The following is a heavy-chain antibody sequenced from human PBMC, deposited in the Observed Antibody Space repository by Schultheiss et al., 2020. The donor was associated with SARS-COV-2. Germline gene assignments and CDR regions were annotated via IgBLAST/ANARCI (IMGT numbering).Heavy chain of an antibody. CDR1: GFSFSDAW. Sequence: GGSLRLSCATSGFSFSDAWMTWVRQAPGKGLEWVSGISWNSGSIGYADSVKGRFTISRDNAKSSLYLQMNSLRADDTAVYYCARSGSGGWLNPFHSWGQGMLVTVSS. CDR2: ISWNSGSI. J-gene: IGHJ4*02. V-gene: IGHV3-11*01. D-gene: IGHD6-19*01. CDR3: ARSGSGGWLNPFHS.